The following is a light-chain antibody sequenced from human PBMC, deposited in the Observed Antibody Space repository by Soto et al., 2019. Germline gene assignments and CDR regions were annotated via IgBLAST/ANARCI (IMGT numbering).Light chain of an antibody. V-gene: IGLV2-23*02. CDR2: EVF. CDR1: SSDVGNYKL. J-gene: IGLJ3*02. Sequence: QSALTQPASVSGSPGQSITISCTGTSSDVGNYKLVSWYQQYPGKAPKVIIYEVFTRPSGVSNRFSGSKSGNTASVTISGLQAEDEADYYCCSYADHSWVFGGRTKLTVL. CDR3: CSYADHSWV.